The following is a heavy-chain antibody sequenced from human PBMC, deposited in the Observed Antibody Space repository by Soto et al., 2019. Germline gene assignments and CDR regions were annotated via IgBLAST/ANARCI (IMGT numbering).Heavy chain of an antibody. CDR1: GYTFTSYG. J-gene: IGHJ4*02. D-gene: IGHD2-2*01. CDR3: ARGGGVVVPAATFDY. V-gene: IGHV1-18*04. Sequence: GASVKVSCKASGYTFTSYGISWVRQAPGQGLEWMGWISAYNGNTNYAQKLQGRVTMATDTSTSTAYMELRSLRSDDTAVYYCARGGGVVVPAATFDYWGQGTLVTVSS. CDR2: ISAYNGNT.